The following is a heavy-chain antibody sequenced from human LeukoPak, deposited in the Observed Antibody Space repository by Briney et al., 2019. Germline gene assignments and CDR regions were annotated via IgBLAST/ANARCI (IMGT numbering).Heavy chain of an antibody. D-gene: IGHD4-17*01. CDR1: GFTFTTYS. Sequence: KPGGSLRLSCAASGFTFTTYSMNWVRQAPGKGLEWVSSITGSSSMGSSGPFIYYADSVKGRFAISRDNAKNSLYLQMNSLRAEDTAVYYCARHLRPSYGDYDKGWFDPWGQGTLVTVSS. CDR3: ARHLRPSYGDYDKGWFDP. J-gene: IGHJ5*02. V-gene: IGHV3-21*01. CDR2: ITGSSSMGSSGPFI.